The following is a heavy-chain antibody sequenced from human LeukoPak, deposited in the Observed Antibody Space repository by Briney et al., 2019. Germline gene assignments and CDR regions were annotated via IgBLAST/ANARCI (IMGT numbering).Heavy chain of an antibody. CDR2: ISASGEST. D-gene: IGHD3-10*01. CDR1: GFTFSRYA. V-gene: IGHV3-23*01. J-gene: IGHJ4*02. Sequence: GGSLRLSCAASGFTFSRYAMSWVRQAPGKGLEWVSGISASGESTYYADSVKGRFTISRDNSKNTLNLQMNSLRAEDTAVYYCVKDRTGTYTLDYWGQGTLVTVSS. CDR3: VKDRTGTYTLDY.